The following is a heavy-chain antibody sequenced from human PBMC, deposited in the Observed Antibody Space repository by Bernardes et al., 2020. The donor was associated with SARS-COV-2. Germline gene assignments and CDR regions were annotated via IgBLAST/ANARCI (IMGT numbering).Heavy chain of an antibody. CDR2: IKSKTDGGTT. CDR1: GFTFSNAW. V-gene: IGHV3-15*01. CDR3: TSVPGIAFDI. J-gene: IGHJ3*02. D-gene: IGHD3-10*01. Sequence: GSLRLSCAASGFTFSNAWLSWVRQAPGKGLEWVALIKSKTDGGTTDSAAPVKGRFTISRDDSKNTLYLHMNSLKTEDTAVYYCTSVPGIAFDIWGQGTMVTVSS.